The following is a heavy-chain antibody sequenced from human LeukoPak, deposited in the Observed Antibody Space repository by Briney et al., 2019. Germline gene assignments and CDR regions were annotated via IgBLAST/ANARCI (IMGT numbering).Heavy chain of an antibody. CDR2: ISAYNGNT. D-gene: IGHD3-10*01. CDR1: GYTFTGYY. Sequence: ASVKVSCKASGYTFTGYYMHWVRQAPGQGLEWMGWISAYNGNTKYAQKLQGRVTMTTDTSTSTAYMELRSLRSDDTAVYYCARDMTIDAFDIWGQGTMVTVSS. J-gene: IGHJ3*02. CDR3: ARDMTIDAFDI. V-gene: IGHV1-18*04.